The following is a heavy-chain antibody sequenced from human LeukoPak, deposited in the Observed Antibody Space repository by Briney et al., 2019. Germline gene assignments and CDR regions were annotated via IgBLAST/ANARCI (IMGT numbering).Heavy chain of an antibody. CDR1: GHTFTGYY. J-gene: IGHJ4*02. CDR2: INPNSGGT. D-gene: IGHD3-9*01. Sequence: AASVKVSCKASGHTFTGYYMHWVRQAPGQGLEWMGWINPNSGGTNYAQKFQGRVTMTRDTSISTAYMELSRLRSDDTAVYYCARDYDILTGYYLNFDYWGQGTLVTVSS. CDR3: ARDYDILTGYYLNFDY. V-gene: IGHV1-2*02.